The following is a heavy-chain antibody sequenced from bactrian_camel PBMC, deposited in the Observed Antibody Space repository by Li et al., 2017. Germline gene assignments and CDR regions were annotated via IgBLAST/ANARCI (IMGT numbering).Heavy chain of an antibody. Sequence: DVQLVESGGGLVQAGGSLRLACAVSGYTFSAYCMGWFRQAPGKEREGVAVIYTSGGSTAYADSVKGRFTISQDNGKNTVYLQMNSLKPDDTAMYYCASVRRGAGYRSCQPGDAPFSVWGQGTQVTVS. J-gene: IGHJ4*01. CDR1: GYTFSAYC. D-gene: IGHD2*01. CDR2: IYTSGGST. CDR3: ASVRRGAGYRSCQPGDAPFSV. V-gene: IGHV3S40*01.